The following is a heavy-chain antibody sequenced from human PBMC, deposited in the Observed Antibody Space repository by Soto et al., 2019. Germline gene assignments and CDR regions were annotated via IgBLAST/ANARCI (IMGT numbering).Heavy chain of an antibody. V-gene: IGHV1-69*02. D-gene: IGHD3-22*01. CDR1: GGTFSSYT. CDR3: AGGSITMLVVHREDYNWFAP. CDR2: IIPILGIA. J-gene: IGHJ5*02. Sequence: QVQLVQSGAEVKKPGSSVKVSCKASGGTFSSYTISWVRQAPGQGLEWMGRIIPILGIANYAQKFQGRVTITADKSKSTAYMELSSLRSEDTAVYYCAGGSITMLVVHREDYNWFAPWGQGTLVTVSS.